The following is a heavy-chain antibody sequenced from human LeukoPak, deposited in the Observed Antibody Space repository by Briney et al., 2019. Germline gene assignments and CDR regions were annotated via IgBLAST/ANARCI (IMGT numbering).Heavy chain of an antibody. V-gene: IGHV3-33*06. CDR2: IWYDGSNK. CDR1: GFTFSSYG. CDR3: AKDRGYSSSWYYFDY. J-gene: IGHJ4*02. D-gene: IGHD6-13*01. Sequence: GESLKISCAASGFTFSSYGMHWVRQAPGKGLEWVAVIWYDGSNKYYADSVKGRFTISRDNSENTLYLQMNSLRAEDTAVYYCAKDRGYSSSWYYFDYWGQGTLVTVSS.